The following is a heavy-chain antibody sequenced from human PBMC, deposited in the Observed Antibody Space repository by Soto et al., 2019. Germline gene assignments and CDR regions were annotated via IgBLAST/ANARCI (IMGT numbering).Heavy chain of an antibody. CDR1: GYSLSGYY. J-gene: IGHJ5*02. D-gene: IGHD6-13*01. V-gene: IGHV1-2*07. CDR2: INPNSGGT. Sequence: ASVKVSCKASGYSLSGYYLHWVRQAPGQGPEWMGWINPNSGGTKYVHKFQGRVTMTRDTSISTVYLELSRLRSDDTAVYYCARGWGIAAPGPNWFDPWGQGTLVTVSS. CDR3: ARGWGIAAPGPNWFDP.